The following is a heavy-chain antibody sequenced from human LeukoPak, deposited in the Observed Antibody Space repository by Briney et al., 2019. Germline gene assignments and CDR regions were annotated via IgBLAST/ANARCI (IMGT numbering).Heavy chain of an antibody. CDR1: GFTFTTYW. Sequence: GGSLRLSCEASGFTFTTYWMHWARQAPGKGLVWVSLINSDGSTTNYADSVQGRFTISRDNAKNTLYLQMNSLRAGDTAVYYCARGFFVGSVVSGTSGGAFDLWGQGTMVTVSS. J-gene: IGHJ3*01. D-gene: IGHD6-19*01. CDR3: ARGFFVGSVVSGTSGGAFDL. V-gene: IGHV3-74*01. CDR2: INSDGSTT.